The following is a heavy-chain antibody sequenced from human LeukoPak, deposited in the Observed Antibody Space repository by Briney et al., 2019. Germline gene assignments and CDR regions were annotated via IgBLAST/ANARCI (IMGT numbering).Heavy chain of an antibody. CDR2: IIPIFGTA. J-gene: IGHJ4*02. Sequence: SVKVSCKASGGTFSSYAISWVQQAPGQGLEWMGGIIPIFGTANYAQKFQGRVTITTDESTSTAYMELSSLRSEDTAVYYCARSGPDCSSTSCYTPYWGQGTLVTVSS. D-gene: IGHD2-2*02. CDR3: ARSGPDCSSTSCYTPY. V-gene: IGHV1-69*05. CDR1: GGTFSSYA.